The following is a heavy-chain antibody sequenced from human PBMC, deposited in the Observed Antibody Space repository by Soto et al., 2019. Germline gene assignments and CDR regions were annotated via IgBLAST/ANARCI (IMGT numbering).Heavy chain of an antibody. V-gene: IGHV1-2*02. CDR2: INPNSGDT. CDR3: ARDARGTRGFDEMDI. J-gene: IGHJ6*01. D-gene: IGHD3-9*01. Sequence: ASVKVSGTASGCIFTGYHKHWVRQAPGRGLEWMGWINPNSGDTEYAQNFQGRVTMTRDTSFNLVYMEMSGLMSDATAVYYWARDARGTRGFDEMDIWGPGTTVNVSS. CDR1: GCIFTGYH.